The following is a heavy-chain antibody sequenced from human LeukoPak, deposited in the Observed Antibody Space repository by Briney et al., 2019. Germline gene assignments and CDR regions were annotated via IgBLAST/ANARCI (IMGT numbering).Heavy chain of an antibody. V-gene: IGHV4-4*08. D-gene: IGHD1-1*01. Sequence: SETLSLTCTVSGGSISSYYWSWIRQPPGKGLEWIGRIYTSGSTNYNPSLKSRVTISVDTSKNQFSLNLSSVTAADTAVYYCATCTRYNWNDMNSYYSYYYKDVWGNGTTVTVSS. CDR2: IYTSGST. J-gene: IGHJ6*03. CDR1: GGSISSYY. CDR3: ATCTRYNWNDMNSYYSYYYKDV.